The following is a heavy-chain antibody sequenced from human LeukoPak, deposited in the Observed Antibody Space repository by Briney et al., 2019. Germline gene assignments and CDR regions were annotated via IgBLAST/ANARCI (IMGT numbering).Heavy chain of an antibody. CDR3: GRDKVYVDTAMLFPDDAFAI. J-gene: IGHJ3*02. CDR2: IYTSGST. CDR1: GGSISRYY. Sequence: SETLSLTCTVSGGSISRYYWSWIRQPAGKGLEWIGRIYTSGSTNYNPSLKSRVTISVDTSKNHFSLKLSSLAAAAPALYYCGRDKVYVDTAMLFPDDAFAIWGPGTMVTVSS. V-gene: IGHV4-4*07. D-gene: IGHD5-18*01.